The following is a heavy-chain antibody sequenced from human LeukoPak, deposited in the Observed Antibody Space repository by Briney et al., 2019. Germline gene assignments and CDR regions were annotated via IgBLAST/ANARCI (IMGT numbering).Heavy chain of an antibody. CDR3: ARLVEMATIWYFDY. J-gene: IGHJ4*02. CDR2: IYYSGST. Sequence: SETLSLTCTVSGGSISSYYWSWIRQPPGKGLEWIGYIYYSGSTNYNPSLKSRVTISVDTSKNQFSLKLGSVTAADTAVYYCARLVEMATIWYFDYWGQGTLVTVSS. V-gene: IGHV4-59*01. D-gene: IGHD5-24*01. CDR1: GGSISSYY.